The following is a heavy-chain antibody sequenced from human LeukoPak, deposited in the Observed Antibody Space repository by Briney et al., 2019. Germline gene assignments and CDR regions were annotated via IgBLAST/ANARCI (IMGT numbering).Heavy chain of an antibody. Sequence: GRSLRLSCAASGFTVSSNYMSWVRQAPGKGLEWVSVIYSGGSTYYADSVKGRFTISRDNSKNTLYLQMNSLRAEDTAVYYCARALTGVRYYYAYNYYFDYWGQGTLVTVSS. D-gene: IGHD3-10*01. CDR3: ARALTGVRYYYAYNYYFDY. J-gene: IGHJ4*02. V-gene: IGHV3-66*01. CDR1: GFTVSSNY. CDR2: IYSGGST.